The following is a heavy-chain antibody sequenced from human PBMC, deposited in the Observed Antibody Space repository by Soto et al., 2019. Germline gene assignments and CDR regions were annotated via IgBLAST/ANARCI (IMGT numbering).Heavy chain of an antibody. J-gene: IGHJ4*02. CDR3: ARSENDYSPFDY. D-gene: IGHD3-16*01. CDR1: GYTFTRNA. CDR2: IKAGNGDT. V-gene: IGHV1-3*01. Sequence: QVQLVQSGAEVKKPGASVKVSCKASGYTFTRNAIHWVRQAPGQRLEWIGRIKAGNGDTKYSQKFQDRVTITRDTSASAAYMELRTLVSEDTSVYYCARSENDYSPFDYWGQGTLVTVSS.